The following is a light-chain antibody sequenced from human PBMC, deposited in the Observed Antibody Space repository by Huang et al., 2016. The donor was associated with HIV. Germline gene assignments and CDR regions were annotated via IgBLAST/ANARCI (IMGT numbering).Light chain of an antibody. J-gene: IGKJ1*01. V-gene: IGKV3-15*01. CDR2: GAF. Sequence: EIVMTQSPATLSVSPGERATLSCRASQSVSSNLAWYQQKPGQAPSLLIYGAFARATGIPARFSGRGSGTEFTLTISSLQSEDFAVYYCQQYNNWPPWTFGQGTKVEIK. CDR1: QSVSSN. CDR3: QQYNNWPPWT.